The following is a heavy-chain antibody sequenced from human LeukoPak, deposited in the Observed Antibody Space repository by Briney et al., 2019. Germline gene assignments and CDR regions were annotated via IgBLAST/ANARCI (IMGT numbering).Heavy chain of an antibody. V-gene: IGHV3-33*01. D-gene: IGHD3-22*01. CDR1: G. Sequence: GXXWVRQAPGXXLEWGAVIWYDGSNKYYADSVKGRFTISRDNSKNTLYLQMNSLRAEDTAVYYCAREGPYYYDSSGYHNDAFDIWGQGTMVTVSS. CDR3: AREGPYYYDSSGYHNDAFDI. CDR2: IWYDGSNK. J-gene: IGHJ3*02.